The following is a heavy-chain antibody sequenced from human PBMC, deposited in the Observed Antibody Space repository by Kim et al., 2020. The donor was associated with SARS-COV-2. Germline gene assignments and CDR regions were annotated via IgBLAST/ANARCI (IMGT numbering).Heavy chain of an antibody. Sequence: PGKRLWWMGRANTVTGKPTYAQLLPGRFVCSLDTSVSTAYLRISSLKADDTAIYFCARTSDFYAMDVWGKGTPVTVSS. CDR2: ANTVTGKP. J-gene: IGHJ6*04. CDR3: ARTSDFYAMDV. V-gene: IGHV7-4-1*02.